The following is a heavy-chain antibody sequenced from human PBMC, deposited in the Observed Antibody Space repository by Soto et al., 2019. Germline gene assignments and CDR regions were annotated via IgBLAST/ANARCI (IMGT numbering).Heavy chain of an antibody. D-gene: IGHD2-15*01. Sequence: TGGSLRLSCAASGFTFTKAWMSWVRQAPGKGLEWVGRIKSKTDGGTTDYAAPVKGRFTISRDDSKNTLYLQMNSLKTEDTAVYYRTTEGPGYCSGGSCYAIDYWGQGTLVTVSS. CDR3: TTEGPGYCSGGSCYAIDY. V-gene: IGHV3-15*01. CDR2: IKSKTDGGTT. CDR1: GFTFTKAW. J-gene: IGHJ4*02.